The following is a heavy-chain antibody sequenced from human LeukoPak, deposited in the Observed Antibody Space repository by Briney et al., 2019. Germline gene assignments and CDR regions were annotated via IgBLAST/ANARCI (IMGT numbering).Heavy chain of an antibody. Sequence: ASVKVSCKASGYTFTSYDINWVRQAPGQGLEWMGWINPNSGGTNYAQKFQGWVTMTRDTSISTAYMELSRLRSDDTAVYYCARDRGGILWDWGQGTLVTVSS. CDR2: INPNSGGT. V-gene: IGHV1-2*04. CDR1: GYTFTSYD. J-gene: IGHJ4*02. CDR3: ARDRGGILWD. D-gene: IGHD2-21*01.